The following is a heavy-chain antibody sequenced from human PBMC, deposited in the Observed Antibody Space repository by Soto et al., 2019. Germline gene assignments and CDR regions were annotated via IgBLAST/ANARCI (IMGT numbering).Heavy chain of an antibody. CDR3: ARESRGSGWYHWFDP. Sequence: VGSLRLSCAASGFTFSSYGMHWVRQAPGKGLEWVAVIWYDGSNKYYADSVKGRFTISRDNSKNTLYLQMNSLRAEDTAVYYCARESRGSGWYHWFDPWGQGTLVTVSS. J-gene: IGHJ5*02. D-gene: IGHD6-19*01. CDR1: GFTFSSYG. V-gene: IGHV3-33*01. CDR2: IWYDGSNK.